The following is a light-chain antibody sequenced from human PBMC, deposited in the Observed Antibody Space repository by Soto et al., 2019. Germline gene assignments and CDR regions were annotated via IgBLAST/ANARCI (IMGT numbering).Light chain of an antibody. V-gene: IGKV3-20*01. J-gene: IGKJ5*01. CDR3: QQCGSSPIT. Sequence: EVVMTQSPATLSVSPGERATLSCRASQSVSHKLAWYQQKPGQAPRLLIYDTSTRATGIPARFSGSGSGTDFTLTISRLEPEDFAVYYCQQCGSSPITFGQGTRLEIK. CDR1: QSVSHK. CDR2: DTS.